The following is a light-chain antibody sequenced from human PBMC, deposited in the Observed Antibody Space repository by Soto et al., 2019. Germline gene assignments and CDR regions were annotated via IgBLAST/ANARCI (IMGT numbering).Light chain of an antibody. CDR2: ENN. J-gene: IGLJ7*01. Sequence: QSVLTQPPSVSAAPGQKVTISCSGSSSNIGNNYASWYQQLPGTAPKLLIYENNKRPSGIPDRFSGSKSGTSATLGITGLQTGDEADYYCGTWDNSLSAGVFGGGTQLTVL. CDR1: SSNIGNNY. CDR3: GTWDNSLSAGV. V-gene: IGLV1-51*02.